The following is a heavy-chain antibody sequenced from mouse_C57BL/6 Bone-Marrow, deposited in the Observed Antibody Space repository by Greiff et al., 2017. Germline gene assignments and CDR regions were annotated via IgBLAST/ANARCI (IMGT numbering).Heavy chain of an antibody. Sequence: GGGLVQPKGSLTLSCAASGFTFNTYAMHWVRQAPGKGLEWVARIRSKSSNYATYYADSVKDRFTISRDDSQSMLYLQMNNLKTEDTAMYYCVRVASYGNYVWFAYWGQGTLVTVSA. CDR1: GFTFNTYA. D-gene: IGHD2-1*01. CDR3: VRVASYGNYVWFAY. J-gene: IGHJ3*01. CDR2: IRSKSSNYAT. V-gene: IGHV10-3*01.